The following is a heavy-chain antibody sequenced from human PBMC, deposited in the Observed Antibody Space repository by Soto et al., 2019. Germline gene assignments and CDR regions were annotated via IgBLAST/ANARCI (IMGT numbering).Heavy chain of an antibody. J-gene: IGHJ4*02. D-gene: IGHD5-18*01. Sequence: LSLTCTVSGGSISSSSYYWGWIRQPPGNGLEWIGSIYYSGSTYYNPSLKSRVTISVDTSKNQFSLKLSSVTAADTAVYYCARRGDTAMVLFDYWGQGTLVTVSS. CDR1: GGSISSSSYY. V-gene: IGHV4-39*01. CDR3: ARRGDTAMVLFDY. CDR2: IYYSGST.